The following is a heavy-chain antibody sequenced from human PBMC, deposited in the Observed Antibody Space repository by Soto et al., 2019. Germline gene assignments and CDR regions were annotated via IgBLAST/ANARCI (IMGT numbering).Heavy chain of an antibody. D-gene: IGHD4-17*01. CDR3: ARDRSKYGGHPANHHYYYYYGMDV. V-gene: IGHV3-30-3*01. Sequence: PGGSLRLSCAASGFTFSSYAMHWVRQAPGKGLEWVAVISYDGSNKYYADSVKGRFTISRDNSKNTLYLQMNSLRAEDTAVYYCARDRSKYGGHPANHHYYYYYGMDVWGQGTTVTVSS. CDR2: ISYDGSNK. J-gene: IGHJ6*02. CDR1: GFTFSSYA.